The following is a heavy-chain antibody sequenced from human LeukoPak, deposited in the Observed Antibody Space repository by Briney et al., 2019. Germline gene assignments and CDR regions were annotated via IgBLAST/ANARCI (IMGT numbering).Heavy chain of an antibody. Sequence: GASVKVACKASGYSFTSYGISWVRQAPGPGLEWMGWISAYNGNTNYAQKLQGRVTMTTDTSTSTAYMELRSLASDATPAYFCPIEGWRICSGGSCYDYWGQGPLVTVSS. CDR2: ISAYNGNT. CDR3: PIEGWRICSGGSCYDY. CDR1: GYSFTSYG. J-gene: IGHJ4*02. V-gene: IGHV1-18*01. D-gene: IGHD2-15*01.